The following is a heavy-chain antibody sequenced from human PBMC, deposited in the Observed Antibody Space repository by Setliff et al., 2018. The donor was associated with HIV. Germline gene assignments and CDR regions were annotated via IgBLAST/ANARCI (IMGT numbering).Heavy chain of an antibody. D-gene: IGHD6-19*01. CDR1: GGSISSSSYY. CDR2: IYYSGRT. Sequence: SETLSLTCTVSGGSISSSSYYWGWIRQPPGKGLEWIGSIYYSGRTYYNPSLKSRVTISVDKSKNQFPLKLSSVTAADTAVYYCARHDGGGWYVRVLATSFDYWGQGTLVTVSS. J-gene: IGHJ4*02. CDR3: ARHDGGGWYVRVLATSFDY. V-gene: IGHV4-39*01.